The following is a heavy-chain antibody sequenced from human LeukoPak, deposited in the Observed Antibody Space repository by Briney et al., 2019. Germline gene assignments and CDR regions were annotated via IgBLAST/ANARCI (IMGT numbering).Heavy chain of an antibody. Sequence: GGSLRLSCAASEFTFTTYSMSWVRQAPGKGLEWVSFISSSGDSRYINYAGSVKGRFTISRDNAKNSLFLQMNSLRAEDTAVYYCARETDKGDSNAFDFWGQGTMVTVSS. V-gene: IGHV3-21*01. CDR3: ARETDKGDSNAFDF. CDR1: EFTFTTYS. D-gene: IGHD2-21*02. CDR2: ISSSGDSRYI. J-gene: IGHJ3*01.